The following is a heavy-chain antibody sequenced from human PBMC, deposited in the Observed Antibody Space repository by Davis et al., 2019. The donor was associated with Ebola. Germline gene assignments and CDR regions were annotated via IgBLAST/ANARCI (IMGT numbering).Heavy chain of an antibody. CDR1: GFTFDDYA. Sequence: GESLKISCAASGFTFDDYAMHWVRQAPGKGLEWVSGISWNSGSIGYADSVKGRFTISRDNAKNSLYLQMNSLRAEDTALYYCAKEIAARFGFYYYGMDVWGQGTTVTVSS. V-gene: IGHV3-9*01. CDR3: AKEIAARFGFYYYGMDV. D-gene: IGHD6-6*01. J-gene: IGHJ6*02. CDR2: ISWNSGSI.